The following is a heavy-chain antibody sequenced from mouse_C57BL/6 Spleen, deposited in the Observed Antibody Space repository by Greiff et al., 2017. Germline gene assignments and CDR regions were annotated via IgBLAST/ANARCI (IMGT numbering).Heavy chain of an antibody. D-gene: IGHD2-4*01. CDR1: GYAFSSSW. J-gene: IGHJ3*01. Sequence: QVQLQQSGPELVKPGASVKISCKASGYAFSSSWMNWVKQRPGKGLEWIGRIYPGDGDTNYNGKFTGKATLTADKSSSTAYMQLSSLTSEDAAVYFCARGGPYDYDGGFAYWGQGTLVTVSA. V-gene: IGHV1-82*01. CDR3: ARGGPYDYDGGFAY. CDR2: IYPGDGDT.